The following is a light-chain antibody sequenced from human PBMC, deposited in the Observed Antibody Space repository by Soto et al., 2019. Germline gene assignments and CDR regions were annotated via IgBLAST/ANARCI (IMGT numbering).Light chain of an antibody. CDR3: QQYNSYTLT. CDR1: QSISSW. V-gene: IGKV1-5*01. J-gene: IGKJ4*01. CDR2: DAS. Sequence: DIHMTQSPSTLSASVGDRVTITCRASQSISSWLAWYQQKPGKAPKLLIYDASSLESGVTSRFSGSGSGTEFTLTISSLQPDEFATYYCQQYNSYTLTFGGGTKVEIK.